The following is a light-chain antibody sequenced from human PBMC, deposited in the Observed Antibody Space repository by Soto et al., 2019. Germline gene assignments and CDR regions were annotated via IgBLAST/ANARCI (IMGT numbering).Light chain of an antibody. J-gene: IGKJ2*01. V-gene: IGKV3-11*01. CDR2: DSS. Sequence: EIVLTQSPVTLSLSPGESATLSCRASQSVGTYLAWYQQQPGQAPRLLIYDSSTRATGISARFSGSGSGTDFTLTISSLEPEDFAVYYCQQRSDWPPFTFGQGTKLEI. CDR3: QQRSDWPPFT. CDR1: QSVGTY.